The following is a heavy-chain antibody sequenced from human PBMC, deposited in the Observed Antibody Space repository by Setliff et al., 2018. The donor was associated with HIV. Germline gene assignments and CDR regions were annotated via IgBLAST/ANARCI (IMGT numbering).Heavy chain of an antibody. Sequence: GGSLRLSCAASGFTFSDYYMSWIRQAPGKGLEWVSYISSSGSTIYYADSVKGRFTISRDNSKNTLYLQMNSLRAEDTAVYYCAKNWNYGRDAFDIWGQGTMVTVSS. V-gene: IGHV3-11*01. CDR2: ISSSGSTI. CDR3: AKNWNYGRDAFDI. CDR1: GFTFSDYY. D-gene: IGHD1-7*01. J-gene: IGHJ3*02.